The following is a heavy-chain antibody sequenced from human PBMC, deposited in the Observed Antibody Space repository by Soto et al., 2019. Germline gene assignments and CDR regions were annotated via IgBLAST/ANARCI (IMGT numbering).Heavy chain of an antibody. CDR3: ARADGLGSYHYGMEV. CDR2: INPNSVGT. CDR1: RYTFTVDE. Sequence: GASVEVSFKASRYTFTVDESHLVLHSPVQGLEWMGWINPNSVGTDYAQKLQRRVTITRETSISTAYMELSRLRSDDTAGYYCARADGLGSYHYGMEVCGEGHTVNVS. V-gene: IGHV1-2*02. D-gene: IGHD6-19*01. J-gene: IGHJ6*01.